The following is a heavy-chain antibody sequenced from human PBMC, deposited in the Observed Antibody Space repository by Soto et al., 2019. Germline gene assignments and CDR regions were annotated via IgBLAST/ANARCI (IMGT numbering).Heavy chain of an antibody. J-gene: IGHJ4*01. Sequence: GGGLRVSPAPSGITLSSYSLNWVRQAPGKGLEWVSSISSSSSYIYYADSVKGRFTISRDNAKNSLYLQMNSLSAEDTAVYYCARDFSDTNYYDCSCYYWG. CDR2: ISSSSSYI. D-gene: IGHD3-22*01. CDR3: ARDFSDTNYYDCSCYY. V-gene: IGHV3-21*01. CDR1: GITLSSYS.